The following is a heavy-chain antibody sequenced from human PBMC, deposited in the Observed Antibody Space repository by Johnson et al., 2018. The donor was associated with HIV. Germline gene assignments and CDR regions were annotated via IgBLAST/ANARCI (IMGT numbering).Heavy chain of an antibody. D-gene: IGHD3-22*01. CDR1: GFTFDDYG. CDR2: INWNGGST. V-gene: IGHV3-20*04. Sequence: VQLVESGGGLVQPGGSLRLSCAASGFTFDDYGMSWVRQAQGKGLEWVSGINWNGGSTGYADSVKGRFTISRDNAKNSLYLQMNSLRPEDTALYYCARATYYYDTTGYLTRPRAFDLWGQGTMVTVSS. J-gene: IGHJ3*01. CDR3: ARATYYYDTTGYLTRPRAFDL.